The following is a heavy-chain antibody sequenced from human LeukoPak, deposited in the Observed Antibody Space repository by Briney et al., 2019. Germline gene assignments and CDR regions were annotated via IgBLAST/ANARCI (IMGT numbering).Heavy chain of an antibody. J-gene: IGHJ4*02. CDR1: GYSISSGYY. Sequence: SETLSLTCTVSGYSISSGYYWGWIRQPPGKGLEWIESIYHSGSTYYNPSLKSRVTISVDTSKNQFSLKLSSVTAADTAVYYCARETSYYDSSGYYFGGGFDYWGQGTLVTVSS. CDR3: ARETSYYDSSGYYFGGGFDY. V-gene: IGHV4-38-2*02. D-gene: IGHD3-22*01. CDR2: IYHSGST.